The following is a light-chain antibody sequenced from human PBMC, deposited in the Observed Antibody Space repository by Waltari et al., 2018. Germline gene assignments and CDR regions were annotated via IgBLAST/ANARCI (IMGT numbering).Light chain of an antibody. Sequence: CRASQSINNYLAWYQHKPGQAPRLLIYDASKRATGIPARFSGTGSGTDFTLTIISLEREDFAVYYGQQRSNWPPNTFGQGTKLEIK. CDR1: QSINNY. CDR2: DAS. V-gene: IGKV3-11*01. CDR3: QQRSNWPPNT. J-gene: IGKJ2*01.